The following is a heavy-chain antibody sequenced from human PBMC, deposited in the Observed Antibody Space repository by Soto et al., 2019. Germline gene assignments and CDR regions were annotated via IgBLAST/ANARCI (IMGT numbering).Heavy chain of an antibody. D-gene: IGHD2-2*01. V-gene: IGHV3-7*03. CDR2: IKQDESEK. J-gene: IGHJ5*02. CDR1: GFTFSGYW. Sequence: QLVESGGGLVQPGGSLRLSCAASGFTFSGYWMAWVRQAPGKGLEWVASIKQDESEKFYVDSVKGRFTISRDNAKKTVYLQMNGLRAEDTAVYYCARDPGPRAAAIRGLGWFDPWGQGTLVTASS. CDR3: ARDPGPRAAAIRGLGWFDP.